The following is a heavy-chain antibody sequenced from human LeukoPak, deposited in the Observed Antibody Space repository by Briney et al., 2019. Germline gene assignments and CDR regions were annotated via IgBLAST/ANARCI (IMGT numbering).Heavy chain of an antibody. D-gene: IGHD2-21*01. Sequence: GGSLRLSCAASGFTFSNAWMSWVRQAPGKGLEWVGRITSKTDGETTDYAAPVKGRFTISRDDSKDTLYLQMNSLKTEDTAVYYCTTDARIRSIGYWGQGTLVTVSS. J-gene: IGHJ4*02. CDR3: TTDARIRSIGY. V-gene: IGHV3-15*01. CDR2: ITSKTDGETT. CDR1: GFTFSNAW.